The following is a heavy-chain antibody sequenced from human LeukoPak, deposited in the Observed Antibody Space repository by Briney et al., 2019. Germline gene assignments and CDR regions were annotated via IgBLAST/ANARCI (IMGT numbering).Heavy chain of an antibody. J-gene: IGHJ4*02. CDR3: AKDKAPPYSGYDWDLDS. V-gene: IGHV3-9*01. Sequence: GRSLRLSCAASGFTFHHYAIHWVRQVPGKGLEWVSGISWNSASIGYADSVKGRFTISRDNAKNSVYLQMNSLSGEDTALYYCAKDKAPPYSGYDWDLDSWGQGTLVSVSS. D-gene: IGHD5-12*01. CDR1: GFTFHHYA. CDR2: ISWNSASI.